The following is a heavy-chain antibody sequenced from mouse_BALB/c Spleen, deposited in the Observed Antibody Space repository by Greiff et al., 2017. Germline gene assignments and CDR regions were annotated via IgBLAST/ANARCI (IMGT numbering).Heavy chain of an antibody. V-gene: IGHV14-4*02. D-gene: IGHD1-1*01. CDR2: IDPENGDT. Sequence: EVQLQQSGAELVRSGASVKLSCTASGFNIKDSYMHWVKQRPEQGLEWIGWIDPENGDTEYAPKFQGKATMTADTSSNTAYLQLSSLTSEDTAVYYCNAPITTVVATDYWGQGTTLTVSS. J-gene: IGHJ2*01. CDR3: NAPITTVVATDY. CDR1: GFNIKDSY.